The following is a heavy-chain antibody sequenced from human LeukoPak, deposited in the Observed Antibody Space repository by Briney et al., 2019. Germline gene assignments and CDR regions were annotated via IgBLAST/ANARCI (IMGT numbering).Heavy chain of an antibody. J-gene: IGHJ3*02. CDR1: GFTFSSYA. V-gene: IGHV3-23*01. CDR3: ARDGMGGIKAFDI. D-gene: IGHD3-10*01. Sequence: GGSLRLSCAASGFTFSSYAMSWVRQAPGRGLEWVSAISGSGGTTYYADSVKGRFTISRDNSKNTLYLQMNSLRAEDTAVYYCARDGMGGIKAFDIWGQGTMVTVSS. CDR2: ISGSGGTT.